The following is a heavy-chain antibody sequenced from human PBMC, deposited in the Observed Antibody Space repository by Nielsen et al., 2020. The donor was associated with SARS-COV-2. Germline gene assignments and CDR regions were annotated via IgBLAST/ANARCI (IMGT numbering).Heavy chain of an antibody. J-gene: IGHJ6*02. D-gene: IGHD3-10*01. Sequence: GESLKISCSASGFTFSSYAMHWVRQAPGKGLEYVSAISSNGGSTYYADSVKGRFTISRDNSKNTLYLQMSSLRAEDTAVYYCAKDRYGSGSYNYYYGMDVWGQGTTVTVSS. CDR1: GFTFSSYA. V-gene: IGHV3-64D*09. CDR3: AKDRYGSGSYNYYYGMDV. CDR2: ISSNGGST.